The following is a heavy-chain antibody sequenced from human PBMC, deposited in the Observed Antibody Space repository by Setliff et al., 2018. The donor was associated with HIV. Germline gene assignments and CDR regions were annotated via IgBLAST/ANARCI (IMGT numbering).Heavy chain of an antibody. CDR3: ARWHPPYGFWEEDY. D-gene: IGHD3-10*01. CDR2: IYTRGST. Sequence: PSETLSLTCTVSGGSISSGSYYWSWIRQPAGKGLEWIGHIYTRGSTNYNPSLKSRVTISVDTSKNQFSLKLSSVTAADTAVYYCARWHPPYGFWEEDYWGQGTLVTVSS. J-gene: IGHJ4*02. V-gene: IGHV4-61*09. CDR1: GGSISSGSYY.